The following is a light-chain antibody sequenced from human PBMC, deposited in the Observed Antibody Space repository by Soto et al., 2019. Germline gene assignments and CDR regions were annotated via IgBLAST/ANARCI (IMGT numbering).Light chain of an antibody. V-gene: IGLV2-8*01. CDR1: SSDVGAYNY. CDR2: EVS. Sequence: QSALTQPPSASGSPGQSVTISCTGTSSDVGAYNYASWYQQHPGKAPKFIIYEVSKRPSGVPDRFSGSKSGNTASLTVSGLQAEDEADYYCSSYAGYNNIMVFGGGTKLTVL. CDR3: SSYAGYNNIMV. J-gene: IGLJ2*01.